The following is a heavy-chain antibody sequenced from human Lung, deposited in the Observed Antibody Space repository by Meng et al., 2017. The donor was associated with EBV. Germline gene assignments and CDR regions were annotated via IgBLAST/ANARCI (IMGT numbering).Heavy chain of an antibody. CDR2: IYYSGST. D-gene: IGHD4-17*01. CDR1: GGSISRGGFY. Sequence: QVPLQASGPGLVKPSQTLSLTCTVSGGSISRGGFYWSWIRQHPGKGLEWIGYIYYSGSTYYNPSLRSRVAISIDTSKNQFSLKLTSVTAADTAVYFCARTNYGDYNWFDPWGQGTLVTVSS. J-gene: IGHJ5*02. CDR3: ARTNYGDYNWFDP. V-gene: IGHV4-31*03.